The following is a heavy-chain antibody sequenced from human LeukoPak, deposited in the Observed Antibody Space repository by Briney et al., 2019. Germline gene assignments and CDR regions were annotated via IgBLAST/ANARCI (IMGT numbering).Heavy chain of an antibody. CDR1: GGSISSSSYY. CDR3: ALEATPPLFDY. CDR2: IYYSGST. V-gene: IGHV4-39*01. D-gene: IGHD1-26*01. J-gene: IGHJ4*02. Sequence: PSETLSLTCTVSGGSISSSSYYWGWIRQPPGKGLEWIGSIYYSGSTYYNPSLKSRVTISVDTSKNQFSLKLSSVTAADTAVYYCALEATPPLFDYWGQGTLVTVSS.